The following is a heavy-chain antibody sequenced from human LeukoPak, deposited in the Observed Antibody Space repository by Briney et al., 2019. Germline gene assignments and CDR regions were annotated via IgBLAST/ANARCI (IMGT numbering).Heavy chain of an antibody. CDR1: GFTFDDYA. V-gene: IGHV3-9*01. J-gene: IGHJ4*02. D-gene: IGHD3-10*01. Sequence: GGSLRLSCAASGFTFDDYAMHWVRQAPGKGLEWVSGISWNSGSIGYADSVKGRFTISRDNAKNSLYLQMNSLRAEDTALYYCAKGLTMVRGVIMDYWGQGTLVTVSS. CDR2: ISWNSGSI. CDR3: AKGLTMVRGVIMDY.